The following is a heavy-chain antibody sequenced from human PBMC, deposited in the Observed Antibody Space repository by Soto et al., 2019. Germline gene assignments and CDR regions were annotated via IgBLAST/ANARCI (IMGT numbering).Heavy chain of an antibody. Sequence: QVQLQESGPGLVNLSQTLSLTCTVSGASISNCGYYWSWIRQHPGQGLEWIGYMYYSGRTYYNPALNSRVTLSLDTSKNQFSLKLSSVTAADTAVYYCARLGYCRNTDCGPVGPWGQGILATVSS. V-gene: IGHV4-31*03. CDR2: MYYSGRT. J-gene: IGHJ5*02. CDR3: ARLGYCRNTDCGPVGP. CDR1: GASISNCGYY. D-gene: IGHD2-15*01.